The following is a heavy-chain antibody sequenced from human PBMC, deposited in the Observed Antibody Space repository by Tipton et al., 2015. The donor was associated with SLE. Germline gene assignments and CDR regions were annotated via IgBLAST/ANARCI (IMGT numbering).Heavy chain of an antibody. V-gene: IGHV4-61*08. CDR2: INHSGST. J-gene: IGHJ6*03. CDR3: ARGAAGYYYYMDV. D-gene: IGHD6-13*01. Sequence: TLSLTCTVSGGSISSGDYYWSWIRQPPGKGLEWIGEINHSGSTNYNPSLKSRVTISVDTSKNQFSLKLSSVTAADTAVYYCARGAAGYYYYMDVWGKGTTVTVSS. CDR1: GGSISSGDYY.